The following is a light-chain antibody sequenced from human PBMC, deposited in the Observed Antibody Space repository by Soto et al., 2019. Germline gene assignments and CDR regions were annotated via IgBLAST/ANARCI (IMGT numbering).Light chain of an antibody. J-gene: IGLJ1*01. CDR1: SSDVGGYTY. CDR3: SSHTSSSLYV. Sequence: QSALTQPASVSGSPGQSITISCTGSSSDVGGYTYVSWYQQHPGKAPKLMIYDVSTRPSGVSNRFSGSKSGNTASLTISGLQAEDGADYYCSSHTSSSLYVFGTGTKLTVL. CDR2: DVS. V-gene: IGLV2-14*01.